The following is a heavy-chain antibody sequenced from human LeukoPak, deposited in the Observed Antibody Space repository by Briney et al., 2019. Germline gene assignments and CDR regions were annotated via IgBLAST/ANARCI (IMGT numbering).Heavy chain of an antibody. D-gene: IGHD6-19*01. CDR3: AREASSGWYADFDY. V-gene: IGHV4-59*01. Sequence: SETLSLTCTVSGGSISSYYWSWIRQSPGKGLEWIGYIYYSGSTNYNPSLKSRVTISVDTSKNQFSLKLSSVTAADTAVYYCAREASSGWYADFDYWGQGTLVTVSS. J-gene: IGHJ4*02. CDR1: GGSISSYY. CDR2: IYYSGST.